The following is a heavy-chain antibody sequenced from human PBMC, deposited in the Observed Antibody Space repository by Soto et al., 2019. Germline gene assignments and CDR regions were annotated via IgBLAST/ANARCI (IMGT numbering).Heavy chain of an antibody. V-gene: IGHV3-30*18. J-gene: IGHJ4*02. D-gene: IGHD6-19*01. Sequence: PGGSLRLSCAASGFTFSSYGMHWVRQAPGKGLEWVAVISYDGSNKYYADSVKGRFTISRDNSKNTLYLQMNSLRAEDTAVYYCAKQRLKAVAGTGTDYWGQGTLVTVS. CDR2: ISYDGSNK. CDR1: GFTFSSYG. CDR3: AKQRLKAVAGTGTDY.